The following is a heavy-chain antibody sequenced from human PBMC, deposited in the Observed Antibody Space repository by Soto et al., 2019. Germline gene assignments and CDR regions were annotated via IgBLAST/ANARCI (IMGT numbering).Heavy chain of an antibody. J-gene: IGHJ6*03. CDR2: ISWNSGSI. D-gene: IGHD2-2*01. Sequence: GGSLRLSCAASGFTFDDYAMHWVRQAPGKGLEWVSGISWNSGSIGYADSVKGRFTISRDNAKNSLYLQMNSLRAEDTALYYCAKDIVVVPAAHTSYYYYMDVWGKGTTVTVSS. CDR3: AKDIVVVPAAHTSYYYYMDV. CDR1: GFTFDDYA. V-gene: IGHV3-9*01.